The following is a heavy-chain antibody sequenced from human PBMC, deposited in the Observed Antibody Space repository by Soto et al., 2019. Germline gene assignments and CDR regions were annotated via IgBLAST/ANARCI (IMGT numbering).Heavy chain of an antibody. D-gene: IGHD6-13*01. V-gene: IGHV3-30*18. CDR1: GFTFSSYG. CDR3: AKDPLTFSSSWYYFDY. CDR2: ISYDGSNK. Sequence: GGSLRHSCAASGFTFSSYGMHWVRQAPGKGLEWVAVISYDGSNKYYADSVKGRFTISRDNSKNTLYLQMNSLRAEDTAVYYYAKDPLTFSSSWYYFDYWGQGPLVTVSS. J-gene: IGHJ4*02.